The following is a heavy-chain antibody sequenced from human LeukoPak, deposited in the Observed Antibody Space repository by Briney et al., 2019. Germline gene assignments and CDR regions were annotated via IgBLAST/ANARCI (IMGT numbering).Heavy chain of an antibody. CDR2: ISGDGGST. CDR1: EFSFDDYA. D-gene: IGHD3-22*01. Sequence: PGGSLRLSCAASEFSFDDYAMHWVRQAPGKGLEWVSLISGDGGSTYYADSVKGRFTISRDNSKNSLYLQMNSLRTEDTALYYCAKGGHYDSRDAIYYWGQGALVTVSS. J-gene: IGHJ4*02. V-gene: IGHV3-43*02. CDR3: AKGGHYDSRDAIYY.